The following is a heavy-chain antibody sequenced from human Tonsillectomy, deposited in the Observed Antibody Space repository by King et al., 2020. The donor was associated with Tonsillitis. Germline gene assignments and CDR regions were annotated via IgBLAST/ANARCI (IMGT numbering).Heavy chain of an antibody. CDR3: SRVDVTDFWRGFYYPDY. D-gene: IGHD3-3*01. V-gene: IGHV3-49*03. J-gene: IGHJ4*02. CDR2: IRSKHYGGTS. Sequence: VQLVESGGGLVQPGRSLRVSCTVSGFTFGDCFMIWFRRPPGKGLEWVGFIRSKHYGGTSEYAASVKGRFTISRDDSKSIAYLQMNSLKTEDTAVYYCSRVDVTDFWRGFYYPDYWGQGSLVTVSS. CDR1: GFTFGDCF.